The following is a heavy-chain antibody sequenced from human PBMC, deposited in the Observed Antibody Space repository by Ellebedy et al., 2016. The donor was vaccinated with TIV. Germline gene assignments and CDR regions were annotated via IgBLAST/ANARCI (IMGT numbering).Heavy chain of an antibody. V-gene: IGHV3-66*01. Sequence: GESLKISCAASGFTVSSNYMNWVRQAPGKGLEWVSVIYSGGSTYYADSVKGRFTISRDNSKNTLYLQMKNLRAEDTAVYYCARDFGYYYGSGTYQLDPWGQGTLVTVSS. CDR1: GFTVSSNY. D-gene: IGHD3-10*01. J-gene: IGHJ5*02. CDR3: ARDFGYYYGSGTYQLDP. CDR2: IYSGGST.